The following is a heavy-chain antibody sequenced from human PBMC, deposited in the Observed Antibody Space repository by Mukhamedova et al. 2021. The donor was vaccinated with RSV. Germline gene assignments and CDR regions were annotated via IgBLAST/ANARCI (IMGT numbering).Heavy chain of an antibody. D-gene: IGHD3-16*01. CDR2: SGST. CDR3: ARASVGPVGGQGAFDI. J-gene: IGHJ3*02. V-gene: IGHV4-4*07. Sequence: SGSTNYNPSLKSRVTMSVDTSKNQFSLKLSSVTAADTAVYYCARASVGPVGGQGAFDIWGQGTMVTVSS.